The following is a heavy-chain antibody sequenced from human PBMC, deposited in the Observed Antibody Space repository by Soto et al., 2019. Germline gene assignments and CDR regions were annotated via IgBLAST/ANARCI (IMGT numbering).Heavy chain of an antibody. D-gene: IGHD2-15*01. CDR3: ARDQGYCSGGSCYVAGY. CDR2: INSDGSST. J-gene: IGHJ4*02. V-gene: IGHV3-74*01. CDR1: GFTFSSYW. Sequence: EVQLVESGGGLVRPGGSQRLSCAASGFTFSSYWMHWVRQAPGKGLVWVSRINSDGSSTSYADSVKGRFTISRDNAKNTLYLQMNSLRAEDTAVYYCARDQGYCSGGSCYVAGYWGQGTLVTVSS.